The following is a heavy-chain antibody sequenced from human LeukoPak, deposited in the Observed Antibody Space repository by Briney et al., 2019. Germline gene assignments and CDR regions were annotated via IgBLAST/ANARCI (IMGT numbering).Heavy chain of an antibody. D-gene: IGHD1-26*01. V-gene: IGHV3-21*01. CDR3: ARDRSGSSVSRGSDAFDI. CDR2: ISSSSSYI. CDR1: GFTFSSYS. J-gene: IGHJ3*02. Sequence: GGSLRLSCAASGFTFSSYSMNWVRQAPGKGLEWVSSISSSSSYIYYADSVKGRFTISRDNAKNSLYLQMNSLRAEDTAVYFCARDRSGSSVSRGSDAFDIWGHGTMVTVSS.